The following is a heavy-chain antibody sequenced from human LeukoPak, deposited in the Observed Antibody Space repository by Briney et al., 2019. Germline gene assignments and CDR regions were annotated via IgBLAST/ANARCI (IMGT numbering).Heavy chain of an antibody. V-gene: IGHV3-30*02. CDR3: AKDLWGYSSSWYEGSRFDY. CDR1: GFTFSSYG. Sequence: GGSLRLSCAASGFTFSSYGMHWVLQAPGKGLEWVAFIRYDGSNKYYADSVKGRFTISRDNSKNTLYLQMNSLRAEDTAVYYCAKDLWGYSSSWYEGSRFDYWGQGTLVTVSS. J-gene: IGHJ4*02. CDR2: IRYDGSNK. D-gene: IGHD6-13*01.